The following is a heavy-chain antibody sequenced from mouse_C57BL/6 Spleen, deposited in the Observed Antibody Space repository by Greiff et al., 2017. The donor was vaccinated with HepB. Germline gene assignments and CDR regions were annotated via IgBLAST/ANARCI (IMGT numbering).Heavy chain of an antibody. J-gene: IGHJ3*01. CDR2: IDPSDSYT. V-gene: IGHV1-59*01. Sequence: VQLQQSGAELVRPGTSVKLSCKASGYTFTSYWMHWVKQRPGQGLEWIGVIDPSDSYTNYNQKFKGKATLTVDTSSSTAYMQLSSLTSEDSAVYYCAREGGDGYYSVWFAYWGQGTLVTVSA. CDR3: AREGGDGYYSVWFAY. D-gene: IGHD2-3*01. CDR1: GYTFTSYW.